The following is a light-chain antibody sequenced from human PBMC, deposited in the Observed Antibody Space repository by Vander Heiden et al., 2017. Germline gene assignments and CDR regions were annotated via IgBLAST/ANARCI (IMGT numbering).Light chain of an antibody. V-gene: IGLV1-44*01. J-gene: IGLJ1*01. CDR2: TDS. CDR1: STNIVSNT. Sequence: QSVRTQPPSASGTLGQRVTISCSGSSTNIVSNTVNWYQQLPGTAPKLHIYTDSQRPSGVPDRCSGSKSGTSASLTIGGLQSEDEAGYYCAAWEDSLNVHYVFGTGTKVTVL. CDR3: AAWEDSLNVHYV.